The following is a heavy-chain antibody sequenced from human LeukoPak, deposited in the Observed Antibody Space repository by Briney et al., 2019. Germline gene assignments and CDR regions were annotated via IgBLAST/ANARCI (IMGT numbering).Heavy chain of an antibody. V-gene: IGHV1-69*01. Sequence: ASVKVSCKASGGTFSSYAISWVRQAPGQGLEWMGGIIPIFGTANYAQKFQGRVTITADESTGTAYMELSSLRSEDTAVYYCARIRMGATGIDYWGQGTLVTVSS. D-gene: IGHD1-26*01. J-gene: IGHJ4*02. CDR3: ARIRMGATGIDY. CDR2: IIPIFGTA. CDR1: GGTFSSYA.